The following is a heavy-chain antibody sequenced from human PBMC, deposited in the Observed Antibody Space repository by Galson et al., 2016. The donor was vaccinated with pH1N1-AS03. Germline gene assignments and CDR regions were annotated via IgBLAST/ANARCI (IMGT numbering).Heavy chain of an antibody. CDR1: GFRFTTYW. V-gene: IGHV5-51*03. J-gene: IGHJ4*02. D-gene: IGHD5-24*01. Sequence: QSGAEVKKPGESLMISCKASGFRFTTYWIAWVRQLPGKGLEWMGFIYPGDSDTKYSPSFQGQVTISAANSISTAYLRWNSLKASDTAMDYCARGDGYHYYLDYWGQGTLVTVS. CDR3: ARGDGYHYYLDY. CDR2: IYPGDSDT.